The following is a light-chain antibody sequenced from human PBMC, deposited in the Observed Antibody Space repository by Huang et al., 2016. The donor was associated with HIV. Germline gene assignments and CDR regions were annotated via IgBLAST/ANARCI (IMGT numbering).Light chain of an antibody. Sequence: EIVLTQSPGTLSLSPGERATLSCRASQSVSSSYLAWYQQKPGQAPRLLIYGASSGATGIPDRFSGSGSGTDFTLTISRLEPEDCAVYYCQQYVSSPLYTFGQGTKLEIK. CDR2: GAS. J-gene: IGKJ2*01. V-gene: IGKV3-20*01. CDR1: QSVSSSY. CDR3: QQYVSSPLYT.